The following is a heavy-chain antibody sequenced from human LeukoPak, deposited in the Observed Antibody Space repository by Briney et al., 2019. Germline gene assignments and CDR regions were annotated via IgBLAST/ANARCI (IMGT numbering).Heavy chain of an antibody. J-gene: IGHJ4*02. Sequence: GGPQRLSCAASGFTFSSCAMSWVPEAPGKGVVGVSAISGSGGSTYYADSVKGRFTIVRGNSKNTRYLQMNSLRAENTALYYCAKELYDSLTGYYPYYFDYWCQGTLVTVSS. CDR3: AKELYDSLTGYYPYYFDY. CDR2: ISGSGGST. CDR1: GFTFSSCA. D-gene: IGHD3-9*01. V-gene: IGHV3-23*01.